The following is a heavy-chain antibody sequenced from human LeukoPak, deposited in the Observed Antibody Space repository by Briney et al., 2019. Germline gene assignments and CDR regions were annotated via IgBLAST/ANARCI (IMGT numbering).Heavy chain of an antibody. D-gene: IGHD3-10*01. V-gene: IGHV4-4*02. Sequence: SETLSLTCAVSGASISSGYWWSWVRQPPGKGLEWIGEIYHSGSTNHNPSLKSRVTISVDKSKSQFSLNLSAVIAADTAVYYCARDDTGVIRGIRFHYWGQGTLVTVSS. CDR3: ARDDTGVIRGIRFHY. CDR2: IYHSGST. CDR1: GASISSGYW. J-gene: IGHJ4*02.